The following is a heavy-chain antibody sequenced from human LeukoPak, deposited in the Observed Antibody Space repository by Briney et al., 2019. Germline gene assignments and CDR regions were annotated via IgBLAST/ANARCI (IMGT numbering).Heavy chain of an antibody. Sequence: GGSLRLSCAASGFTFSSYAMSWVRHAPGKGLEWVSAISGSGGSTYYADSVKGRFTISRDNSKNTLYLQMNSLRAEDTAVYYRAKWATLNYGSGSYGTAYYFDYWGQGTLVTVSS. D-gene: IGHD3-10*01. V-gene: IGHV3-23*01. CDR3: AKWATLNYGSGSYGTAYYFDY. CDR2: ISGSGGST. J-gene: IGHJ4*02. CDR1: GFTFSSYA.